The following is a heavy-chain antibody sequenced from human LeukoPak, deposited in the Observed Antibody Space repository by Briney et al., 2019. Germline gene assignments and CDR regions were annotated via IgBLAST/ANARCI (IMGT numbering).Heavy chain of an antibody. CDR3: TRDLSLFYFDY. J-gene: IGHJ4*02. CDR2: ISSSGSTI. CDR1: GFPFSSYE. Sequence: PGGSLRLSFAAAGFPFSSYEMNWVRRAPGKGVEWGSYISSSGSTIYYADSVKGRFTIYRDNAKNSLYLQMNSLRAEDTAVYYCTRDLSLFYFDYWGQGTLVTVSS. D-gene: IGHD2-21*01. V-gene: IGHV3-48*03.